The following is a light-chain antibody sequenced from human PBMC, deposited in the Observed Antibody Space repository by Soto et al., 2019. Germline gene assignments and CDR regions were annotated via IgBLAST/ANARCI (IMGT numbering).Light chain of an antibody. V-gene: IGLV2-14*01. Sequence: QSVLTQPASVSGSPGQSITISCTGTSSDVGGYNYVSWYQQHPGKAPKLMIYEVSNRPSGVSFRFSGSKSGNTASLTISGLQAEDEADYYCCSYAGDSIVVFGGGTKLTVL. CDR1: SSDVGGYNY. CDR3: CSYAGDSIVV. CDR2: EVS. J-gene: IGLJ2*01.